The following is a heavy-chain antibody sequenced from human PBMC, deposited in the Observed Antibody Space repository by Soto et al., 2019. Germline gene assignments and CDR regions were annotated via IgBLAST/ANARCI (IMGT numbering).Heavy chain of an antibody. J-gene: IGHJ6*02. D-gene: IGHD3-10*01. Sequence: SVKVSCKASGGTFSSYAISWVRQAPGQGLEWMGGIIPIFGTASYAQKFQGRVTMTRDTSTSTVYMELSSLRSEDTAVYYCARVLVRGAYGMDVWGQGTTVTVSS. V-gene: IGHV1-69*05. CDR3: ARVLVRGAYGMDV. CDR1: GGTFSSYA. CDR2: IIPIFGTA.